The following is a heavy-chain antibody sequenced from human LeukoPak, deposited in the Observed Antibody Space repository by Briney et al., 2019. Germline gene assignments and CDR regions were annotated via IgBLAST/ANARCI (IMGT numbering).Heavy chain of an antibody. Sequence: GGSLRLSCAASGFTFTSYGMHWVRQAPGKGLEWVAVIWYDGSNKYYADSVKGRFTISRDNSKNTLYLQMNSLRAEDTAVYYCARLNRWHFDYWGQGTLLTVSS. V-gene: IGHV3-33*01. CDR3: ARLNRWHFDY. CDR2: IWYDGSNK. J-gene: IGHJ4*02. D-gene: IGHD1-14*01. CDR1: GFTFTSYG.